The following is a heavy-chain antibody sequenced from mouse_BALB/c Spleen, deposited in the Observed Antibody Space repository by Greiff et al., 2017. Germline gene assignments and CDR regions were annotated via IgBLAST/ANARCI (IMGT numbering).Heavy chain of an antibody. Sequence: EVQLQQSGAELVKPGASVKLSCTASGFNIKDTYMHWVKQRPEQGLEWIGRIDPANGNTIYDPKFQGKASITADTSSNTAYLQLSSLTSEDTAVYYCAEEGRGAMDYWGQGTSGTVSS. D-gene: IGHD1-1*01. V-gene: IGHV14-3*02. CDR3: AEEGRGAMDY. J-gene: IGHJ4*01. CDR2: IDPANGNT. CDR1: GFNIKDTY.